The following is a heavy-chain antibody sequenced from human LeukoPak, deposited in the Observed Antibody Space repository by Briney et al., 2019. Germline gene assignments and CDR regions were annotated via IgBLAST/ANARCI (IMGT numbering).Heavy chain of an antibody. CDR2: INPNSGDT. J-gene: IGHJ4*02. CDR3: AREGGPYRPLDY. CDR1: GYTFTAYY. V-gene: IGHV1-2*02. Sequence: ASVKVSCKASGYTFTAYYIHWVRQAPGQGLEWMGWINPNSGDTNYAQKFQGRVTMTRDTSITTAYMDLSRLTSDDTAVYYCAREGGPYRPLDYSGQGTLVTVSS.